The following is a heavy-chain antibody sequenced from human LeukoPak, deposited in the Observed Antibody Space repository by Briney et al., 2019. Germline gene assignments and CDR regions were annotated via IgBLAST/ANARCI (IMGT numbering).Heavy chain of an antibody. CDR3: ARLVGSSSYYFDY. Sequence: SETLSLTCSVSGGSISNYYWSWIRQPPGKRLEWIGYIYYSGSTNYNPSLKSRVTISVDTSKNQFSLKLRSVTAADTAVYYCARLVGSSSYYFDYWGQGTLVTVSS. V-gene: IGHV4-59*01. D-gene: IGHD6-13*01. J-gene: IGHJ4*02. CDR2: IYYSGST. CDR1: GGSISNYY.